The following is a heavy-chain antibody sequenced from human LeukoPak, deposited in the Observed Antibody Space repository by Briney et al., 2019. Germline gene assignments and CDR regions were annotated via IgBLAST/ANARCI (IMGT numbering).Heavy chain of an antibody. J-gene: IGHJ4*02. V-gene: IGHV4-59*01. D-gene: IGHD1/OR15-1a*01. CDR3: ARAGMAQPFDY. CDR2: IYYSGST. CDR1: GGPISSYH. Sequence: SETLSLTCTVSGGPISSYHWSWIRQPPGKGLEWIGYIYYSGSTNYNPSLKSRVTISVDTSKNQFSLKLSSVTAADTAVYYCARAGMAQPFDYWGQGTLVTVSS.